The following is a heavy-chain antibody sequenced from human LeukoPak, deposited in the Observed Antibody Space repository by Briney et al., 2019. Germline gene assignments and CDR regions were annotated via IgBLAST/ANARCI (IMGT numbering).Heavy chain of an antibody. D-gene: IGHD4-23*01. J-gene: IGHJ4*02. CDR1: GGSISSTNW. CDR2: IDHSGST. Sequence: SETLSLTSAVSGGSISSTNWWTWVRQPPGKGLEWIGEIDHSGSTNYKPSLKSRVTISVDKSKNQFSLKLSSVTAADTAMYYCANNGGNSDLDYWGQGTLVTVSS. V-gene: IGHV4-4*02. CDR3: ANNGGNSDLDY.